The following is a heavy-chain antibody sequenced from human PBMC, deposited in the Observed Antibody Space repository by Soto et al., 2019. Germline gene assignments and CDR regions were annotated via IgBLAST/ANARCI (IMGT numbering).Heavy chain of an antibody. CDR3: AKATATGGGAFEI. CDR1: GFICSSYD. D-gene: IGHD2-8*02. Sequence: VGSLRLSCGVSGFICSSYDMSWVRQAPGKGLEWVSTILVGGSTHYEDSVKGRFTISRDTSKNTVYLQMNSLTAGDTAMYYCAKATATGGGAFEIYGQGTMVTVSS. J-gene: IGHJ3*02. V-gene: IGHV3-23*01. CDR2: ILVGGST.